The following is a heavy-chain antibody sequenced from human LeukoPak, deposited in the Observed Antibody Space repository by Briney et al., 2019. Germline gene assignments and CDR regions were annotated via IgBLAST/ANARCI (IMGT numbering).Heavy chain of an antibody. Sequence: GASVKVSCKASGYTFTGYYMHWVRQAPGQGLEWMGWINPNSGGTNYAQKFQGRVTMTRDTSISTAYMELSRLRSDDTAVYYCARDGHCSSTSCRDYYYYGMDVWGQGTTVTVSS. V-gene: IGHV1-2*02. J-gene: IGHJ6*02. CDR1: GYTFTGYY. CDR2: INPNSGGT. D-gene: IGHD2-2*03. CDR3: ARDGHCSSTSCRDYYYYGMDV.